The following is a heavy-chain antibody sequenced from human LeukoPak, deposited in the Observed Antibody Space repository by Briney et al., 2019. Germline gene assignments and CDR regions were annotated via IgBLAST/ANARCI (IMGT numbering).Heavy chain of an antibody. Sequence: GESLKISCKGSGYSFTSYWIGWVRQMPGKGLEWMGIIYPGDSDTRYSPSFQGQVTISADKSTSTAYMELSSLRSEDTAVYYCARVQNSSSFLFLEGLVYWGQGTLVTVSS. CDR1: GYSFTSYW. D-gene: IGHD6-6*01. CDR2: IYPGDSDT. J-gene: IGHJ4*02. CDR3: ARVQNSSSFLFLEGLVY. V-gene: IGHV5-51*01.